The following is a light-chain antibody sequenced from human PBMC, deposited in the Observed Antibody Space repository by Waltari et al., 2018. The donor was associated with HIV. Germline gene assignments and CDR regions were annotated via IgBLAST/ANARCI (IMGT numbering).Light chain of an antibody. Sequence: EIVILQSPATLSVSPAERALLSCRASQSVSSKLAWYQQKPGQAPRLLIYGASTRSTGIPGRFSGSESGTEFILTISSLQSEDCAVYYCQQYYKWPLTFGQGTRLEIK. CDR3: QQYYKWPLT. V-gene: IGKV3D-15*01. CDR1: QSVSSK. CDR2: GAS. J-gene: IGKJ5*01.